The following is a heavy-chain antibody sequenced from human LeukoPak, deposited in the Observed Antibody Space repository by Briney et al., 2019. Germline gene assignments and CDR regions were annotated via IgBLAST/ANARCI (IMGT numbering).Heavy chain of an antibody. V-gene: IGHV1-2*02. CDR2: INPNSGGT. CDR1: GGTFSSYA. Sequence: ASVKVSCKASGGTFSSYAISWVRQAPGQGLEWMGWINPNSGGTNYAQKFQGRVTMTRDTSISTAYMELSRLRSDDTAVYYCAREFKGGYCSGGSCYLRYYYYMDVWGKGTTVTVSS. J-gene: IGHJ6*03. D-gene: IGHD2-15*01. CDR3: AREFKGGYCSGGSCYLRYYYYMDV.